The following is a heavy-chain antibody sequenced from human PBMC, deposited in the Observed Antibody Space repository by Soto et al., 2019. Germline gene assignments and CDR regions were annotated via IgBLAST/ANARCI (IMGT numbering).Heavy chain of an antibody. D-gene: IGHD3-3*01. Sequence: ASVKVSCKASGYTFTSYGISWVRQAPGQGLEWMGWISAYNGNTNYAQKLQGRVTMTTDTSTSTAYMELRSLRSDDTAVYYCARANTRWSGYYTRNDAFDIWGQGTMVTVSS. CDR2: ISAYNGNT. CDR1: GYTFTSYG. J-gene: IGHJ3*02. CDR3: ARANTRWSGYYTRNDAFDI. V-gene: IGHV1-18*01.